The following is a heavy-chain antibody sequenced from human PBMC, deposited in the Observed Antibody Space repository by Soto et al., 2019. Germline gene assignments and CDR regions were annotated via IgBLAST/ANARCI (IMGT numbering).Heavy chain of an antibody. CDR1: GASVKSGGHY. D-gene: IGHD3-16*01. CDR3: RRTVNGWGRRLPRSPPWGGEVKGVPLSDP. CDR2: IYDTIT. Sequence: QVQLQESGPGLVKPSQTLSLTCTVSGASVKSGGHYWTWIRQHPGKGPEWIGYIYDTITNYNPSLRVRVATPLARYQTRSPPNLHLVIAAAPAVNYWRRTVNGWGRRLPRSPPWGGEVKGVPLSDPWGRAPWSPSPQ. J-gene: IGHJ5*02. V-gene: IGHV4-31*08.